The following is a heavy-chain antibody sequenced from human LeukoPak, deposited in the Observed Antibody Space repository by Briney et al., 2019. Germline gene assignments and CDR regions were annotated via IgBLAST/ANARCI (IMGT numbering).Heavy chain of an antibody. Sequence: GGSLRLSCAASGFTFGTYWMSWVRQAPGKGLEWVAHIKQDRSEKYYVDSVKGRFTIARDNAKNSLYLQMNSLRAEDTAVYYCARDPSRGYNYGYGDYWGQGTLVIVSS. V-gene: IGHV3-7*01. CDR3: ARDPSRGYNYGYGDY. CDR2: IKQDRSEK. J-gene: IGHJ4*02. D-gene: IGHD5-18*01. CDR1: GFTFGTYW.